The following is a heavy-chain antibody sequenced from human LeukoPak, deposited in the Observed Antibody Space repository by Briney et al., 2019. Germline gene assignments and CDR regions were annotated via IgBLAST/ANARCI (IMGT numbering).Heavy chain of an antibody. CDR2: ISAYNGNT. V-gene: IGHV1-18*01. D-gene: IGHD3-22*01. CDR3: ARVRMIVVVLDAFDI. CDR1: GYTFASYG. J-gene: IGHJ3*02. Sequence: ASVKVSCKASGYTFASYGISWVRQAPGQGLEWMGWISAYNGNTNYAQKLQGRVTMTTDTSTSTAYMELRSLRSDDTAVYYCARVRMIVVVLDAFDIWGQGTMVTVSS.